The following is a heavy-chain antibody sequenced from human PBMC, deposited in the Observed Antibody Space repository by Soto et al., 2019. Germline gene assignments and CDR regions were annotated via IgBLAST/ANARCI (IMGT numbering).Heavy chain of an antibody. CDR2: ISAYNGNT. CDR3: ARGPCSSTSCYAWGNYYYYYVDV. D-gene: IGHD2-2*01. Sequence: ASVKVSCKASGYTFTSYGISWVRQAPGQGLEWMGWISAYNGNTNYAQKLQGRVTMTTDTSTSTAYMELRSLRSDDTAVYYCARGPCSSTSCYAWGNYYYYYVDVWVKGTTVTVSS. V-gene: IGHV1-18*01. CDR1: GYTFTSYG. J-gene: IGHJ6*03.